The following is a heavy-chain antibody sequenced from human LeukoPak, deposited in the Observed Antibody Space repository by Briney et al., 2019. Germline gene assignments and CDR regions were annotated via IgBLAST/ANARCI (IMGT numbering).Heavy chain of an antibody. D-gene: IGHD3-22*01. Sequence: GGSLRLSCAASGFTVGSKYMSWLRQAPGKGLEWVSVIYSGGNTYYADSVKGRFIISRDNSKNTLYLQMNSLRAEDTAVYYCASRIVVVGLDYWGQGTLVTVSS. CDR2: IYSGGNT. J-gene: IGHJ4*02. V-gene: IGHV3-66*01. CDR1: GFTVGSKY. CDR3: ASRIVVVGLDY.